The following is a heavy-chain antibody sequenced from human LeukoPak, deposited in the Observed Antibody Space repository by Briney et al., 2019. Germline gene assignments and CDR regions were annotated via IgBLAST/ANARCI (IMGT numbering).Heavy chain of an antibody. J-gene: IGHJ4*02. Sequence: PGGSLRLSCAASGFTFSSYAMSWIRQAPGKGLEWVSAISGSGGSTYYADSVKGRFTISRDNSRNTLYLQMNSLRAEDTAVYYCAKDRPRGYDILTDDYWGQGTLVTVSS. CDR2: ISGSGGST. V-gene: IGHV3-23*01. D-gene: IGHD3-9*01. CDR3: AKDRPRGYDILTDDY. CDR1: GFTFSSYA.